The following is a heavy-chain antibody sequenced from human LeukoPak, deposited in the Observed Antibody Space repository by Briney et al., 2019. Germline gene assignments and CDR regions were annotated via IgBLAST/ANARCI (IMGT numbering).Heavy chain of an antibody. CDR3: ARGQQYYDFWSGHNWFDP. Sequence: SETLSLTCTVSGGSISGYYWSWIRQPPGKGLEWIGEINHSGSTNYNPSLKSRVTISVDTSKNQFSLKLSSVTAADTAVYYCARGQQYYDFWSGHNWFDPWGQGTLVTVSS. J-gene: IGHJ5*02. V-gene: IGHV4-34*01. CDR1: GGSISGYY. D-gene: IGHD3-3*01. CDR2: INHSGST.